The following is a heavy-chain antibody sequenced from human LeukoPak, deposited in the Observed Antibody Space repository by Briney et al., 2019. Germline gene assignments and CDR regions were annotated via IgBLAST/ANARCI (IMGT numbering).Heavy chain of an antibody. J-gene: IGHJ3*02. CDR3: ARRTMSGYDALDN. CDR1: GFTFSSYS. CDR2: ISSSSSYI. D-gene: IGHD5-18*01. Sequence: GGSLRLSCAASGFTFSSYSMNWVRQAPGKGLEWVSSISSSSSYIYYADSVKGRFTISRDNAKISLYLQMNSLRAEDTAVYYCARRTMSGYDALDNWGQGTMVTVSS. V-gene: IGHV3-21*01.